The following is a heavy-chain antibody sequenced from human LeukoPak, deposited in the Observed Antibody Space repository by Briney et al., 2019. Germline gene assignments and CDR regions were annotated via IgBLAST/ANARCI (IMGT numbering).Heavy chain of an antibody. J-gene: IGHJ4*02. Sequence: ASVRVSCKASGYTFTGDYMHWVRPAPGQRVEWMGWINPNSGGTNYAQKFQGRVTMTRDTSISRAYMELSRLRSDDTAGYYCIWRQQVVRVDYWGQGTLVTVSS. CDR1: GYTFTGDY. V-gene: IGHV1-2*02. CDR3: IWRQQVVRVDY. CDR2: INPNSGGT. D-gene: IGHD6-13*01.